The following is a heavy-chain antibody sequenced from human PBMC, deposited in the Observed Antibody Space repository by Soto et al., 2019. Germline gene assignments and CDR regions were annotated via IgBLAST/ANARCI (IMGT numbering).Heavy chain of an antibody. D-gene: IGHD1-7*01. Sequence: GGSLRLSCAASGFTFSSYAMSWVRQAPGKGLEWVSAISDSGGSTYYADSVRGRFTISRDNSKNTLYLQMNSLRAEDTAVYYCADRLTGTTPGGADYYYFMDVWGKGTTVTVSS. CDR2: ISDSGGST. J-gene: IGHJ6*03. CDR1: GFTFSSYA. CDR3: ADRLTGTTPGGADYYYFMDV. V-gene: IGHV3-23*01.